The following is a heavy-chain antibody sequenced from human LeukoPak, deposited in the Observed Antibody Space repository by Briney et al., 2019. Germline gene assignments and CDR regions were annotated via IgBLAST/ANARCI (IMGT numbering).Heavy chain of an antibody. V-gene: IGHV1-69*04. CDR1: GGTFSSYA. Sequence: SVKVSCKASGGTFSSYAISWVRQAPGQGLEWMGRIIPILGIANYAQKFQGRVTMTEDTSTDTAYMELSSLRSEDTAVYYCATDLRAAEGPYFDYWGQGTLVTVSS. CDR2: IIPILGIA. D-gene: IGHD2-2*01. J-gene: IGHJ4*02. CDR3: ATDLRAAEGPYFDY.